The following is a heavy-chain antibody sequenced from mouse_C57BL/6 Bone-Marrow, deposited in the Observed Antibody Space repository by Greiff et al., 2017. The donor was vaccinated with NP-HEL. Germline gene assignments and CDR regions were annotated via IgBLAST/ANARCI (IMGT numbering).Heavy chain of an antibody. J-gene: IGHJ1*03. Sequence: EVQGVESGGGLVQPGGSLSLSCAASGFTFTDYYMSWVRQPPGKALEWLGFIRNKANGYTTEYSASVKGRLTISRDNSQSILYLQMNALRAEDSATYCCARYYYPYWYFDVWGTGTTVTVSS. CDR1: GFTFTDYY. CDR2: IRNKANGYTT. D-gene: IGHD1-1*01. CDR3: ARYYYPYWYFDV. V-gene: IGHV7-3*01.